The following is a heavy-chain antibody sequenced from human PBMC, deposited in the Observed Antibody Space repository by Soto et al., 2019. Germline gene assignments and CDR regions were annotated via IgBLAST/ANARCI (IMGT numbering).Heavy chain of an antibody. D-gene: IGHD3-22*01. J-gene: IGHJ4*02. CDR2: ISYDGSNK. Sequence: GGSLRLSCAASGFTFSSYAMHWVRQAPGKGLEWVAVISYDGSNKYYADSVKGRFTISRDNSKNTLYLQMNSLRAEDTAVYYCARFSLHPPQDYYDSSGYNDIDYWGQGTLVTVSS. CDR1: GFTFSSYA. V-gene: IGHV3-30-3*01. CDR3: ARFSLHPPQDYYDSSGYNDIDY.